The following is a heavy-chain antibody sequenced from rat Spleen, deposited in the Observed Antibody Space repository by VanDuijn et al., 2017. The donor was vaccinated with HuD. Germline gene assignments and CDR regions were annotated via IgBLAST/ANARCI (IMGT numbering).Heavy chain of an antibody. D-gene: IGHD2-2*01. V-gene: IGHV5-7*01. CDR3: TGGGIPWYLDF. CDR1: GFTFSDPN. Sequence: EVQLVASGGGLVQPGRSLKLSCAASGFTFSDPNMAWVRQAPKKGLEWVATIFYDGSSTYYRGSVKGRFTISRDNSRSTLYLQMDSLRSEDTATYYCTGGGIPWYLDFWGPGTMVTVSS. CDR2: IFYDGSST. J-gene: IGHJ1*01.